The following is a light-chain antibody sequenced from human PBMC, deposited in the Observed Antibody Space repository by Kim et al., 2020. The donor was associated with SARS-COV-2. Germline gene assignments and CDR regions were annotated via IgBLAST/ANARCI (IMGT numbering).Light chain of an antibody. CDR3: QTWGSGVRV. Sequence: QLVLTQSPSVSASLGASVKFTCTLSSGHNSYAIAWHQQRPKKGPRYLMTLNSDGIQKKGDGIPDRYSGSSSGSDRYLTISSLQSEDEADYYCQTWGSGVRVFGGGTQLTVL. V-gene: IGLV4-69*01. J-gene: IGLJ3*02. CDR2: LNSDGIQ. CDR1: SGHNSYA.